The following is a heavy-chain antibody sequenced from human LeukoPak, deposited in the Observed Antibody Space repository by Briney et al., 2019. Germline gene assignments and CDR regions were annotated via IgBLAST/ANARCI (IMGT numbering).Heavy chain of an antibody. J-gene: IGHJ4*02. CDR2: IKQDGSEK. D-gene: IGHD6-19*01. CDR1: GFTFSSYW. V-gene: IGHV3-7*01. Sequence: GSLRLSCAASGFTFSSYWMSWVRQAPGKGLEWVANIKQDGSEKYYVDSVKGRFTISRDNAKNSLYLQMNSLRAEDTAVYYFAKVCYQIAVAVCLDYWGQGTLVTVSS. CDR3: AKVCYQIAVAVCLDY.